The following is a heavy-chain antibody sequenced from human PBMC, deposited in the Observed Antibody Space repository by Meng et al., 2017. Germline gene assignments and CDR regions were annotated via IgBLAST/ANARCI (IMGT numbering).Heavy chain of an antibody. CDR3: ARSDWFDP. V-gene: IGHV3-74*01. J-gene: IGHJ5*02. CDR1: GFSFRNYW. Sequence: EVRLVESGGVLVKSWGSLRLSCTASGFSFRNYWMHWVRQAPGKGLVWVSRIKPDGTMTVYADSVKGRFTISRDNAKNTLYLQMNSLRSDDTAVYYCARSDWFDPWGQGTLVTVSS. CDR2: IKPDGTMT.